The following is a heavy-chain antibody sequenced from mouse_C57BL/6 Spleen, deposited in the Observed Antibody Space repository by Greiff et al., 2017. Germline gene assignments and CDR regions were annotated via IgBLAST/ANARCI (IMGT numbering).Heavy chain of an antibody. CDR2: IYPGSGNT. Sequence: QVQLKESGAELVRPGASVKLSCKASGYTFTDYYINWVKQRPGQGLEWIARIYPGSGNTYYNEKFKGKATLTAEKSSSTAYMQLSSLTSEDSAVYFCARAEGPLYAMDYWGQGTSVTVSS. CDR3: ARAEGPLYAMDY. J-gene: IGHJ4*01. CDR1: GYTFTDYY. V-gene: IGHV1-76*01. D-gene: IGHD6-1*01.